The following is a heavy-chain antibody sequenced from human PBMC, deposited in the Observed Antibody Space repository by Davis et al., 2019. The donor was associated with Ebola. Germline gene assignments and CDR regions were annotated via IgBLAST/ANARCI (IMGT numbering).Heavy chain of an antibody. CDR1: GVSINSGGYY. J-gene: IGHJ4*02. CDR2: IYYSGTS. V-gene: IGHV4-31*03. Sequence: PSETLSLTCSVSGVSINSGGYYWSWIRQHPGKGLEWIGYIYYSGTSYYSPSLKSRVTISGDTSKNQFSLNLSSVTAEDTAVYYCARGTWIQLWLYWGQGTLVTVSS. D-gene: IGHD5-18*01. CDR3: ARGTWIQLWLY.